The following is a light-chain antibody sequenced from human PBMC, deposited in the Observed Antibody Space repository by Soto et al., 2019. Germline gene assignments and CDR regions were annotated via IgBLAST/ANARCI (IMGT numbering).Light chain of an antibody. V-gene: IGLV1-51*01. J-gene: IGLJ3*02. Sequence: QSVLTQPPSVSAAPGQKVTISCSGSSSNIGTNYVSWYQQFPGTAPKLLIHDNNNRPSGIPDRVSGSKSGTSATLAITGLQPGDDADYYCGAWDSSLSAWVFGGGTKLTVL. CDR1: SSNIGTNY. CDR3: GAWDSSLSAWV. CDR2: DNN.